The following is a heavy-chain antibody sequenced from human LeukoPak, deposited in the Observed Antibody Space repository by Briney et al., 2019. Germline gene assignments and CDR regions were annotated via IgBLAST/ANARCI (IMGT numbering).Heavy chain of an antibody. V-gene: IGHV3-64*01. Sequence: SGGSLRLSSAASGFTFSSYAMHWVRQAPGKGLEYVSAISSNGGSTYYANSVKGRFTISRDNSKNTLYLQMGSLRAEDMAVYYCARDSIVATFDYWGQGTLVTVSS. CDR1: GFTFSSYA. D-gene: IGHD5-12*01. CDR2: ISSNGGST. CDR3: ARDSIVATFDY. J-gene: IGHJ4*02.